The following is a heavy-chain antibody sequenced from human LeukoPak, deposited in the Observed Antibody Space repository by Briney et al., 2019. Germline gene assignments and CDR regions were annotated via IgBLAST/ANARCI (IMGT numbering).Heavy chain of an antibody. J-gene: IGHJ4*02. CDR1: GYTFTSYG. V-gene: IGHV1-8*02. CDR2: MNPNSGNT. Sequence: ASVKVSCKASGYTFTSYGISWVRQAPGQGLEWMGWMNPNSGNTGYAQKFQGRVTMTRNTSISTAYIELSSLRSENTAVYYCARAGGYCGRISCPYYFDYWGQGSLVAVSS. CDR3: ARAGGYCGRISCPYYFDY. D-gene: IGHD2-15*01.